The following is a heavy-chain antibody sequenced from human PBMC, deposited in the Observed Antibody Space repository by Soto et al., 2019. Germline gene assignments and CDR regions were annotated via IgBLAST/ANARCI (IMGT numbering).Heavy chain of an antibody. D-gene: IGHD1-1*01. CDR3: AKDGWMSTIRGDAFSI. Sequence: PGGSLRLSCVASGFNLSHPWMTWVRQAPGKGLEWVAFVSYRGTNKYHADSVKGRFTISRDDSRNTVYLQMNSLRAEDTAVYFCAKDGWMSTIRGDAFSIWGQGTGVTVSS. CDR1: GFNLSHPW. J-gene: IGHJ3*02. V-gene: IGHV3-30*18. CDR2: VSYRGTNK.